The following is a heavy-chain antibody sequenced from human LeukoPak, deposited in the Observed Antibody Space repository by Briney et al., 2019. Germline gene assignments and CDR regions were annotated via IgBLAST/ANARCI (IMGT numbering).Heavy chain of an antibody. CDR2: INHSGST. CDR3: VRPDDNSFDF. Sequence: PSETLSLTCAVYGGSFSGYYWSSIRQPPGKVLEWIGEINHSGSTNYNPSLKSRVTISVDTSKNQFSLKLRSVTAEDTAVYYCVRPDDNSFDFWGQGTMVTVSS. J-gene: IGHJ3*01. D-gene: IGHD3-9*01. V-gene: IGHV4-34*01. CDR1: GGSFSGYY.